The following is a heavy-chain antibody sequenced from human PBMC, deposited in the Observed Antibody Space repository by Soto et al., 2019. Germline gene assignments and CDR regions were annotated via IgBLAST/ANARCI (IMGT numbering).Heavy chain of an antibody. Sequence: QVQLVESGGDVVQPGRSLRLSCAASGFTFSNYGMNWVRQAPGKGLEWVAVISYAGSNIYYADSVRGRFTISRDNSKNSLNVQIDSLSTEDTAVYYCAKSPGANCSGASGHYHFDYWGQGTLVTVSS. CDR1: GFTFSNYG. CDR3: AKSPGANCSGASGHYHFDY. V-gene: IGHV3-30*18. D-gene: IGHD2-15*01. J-gene: IGHJ4*02. CDR2: ISYAGSNI.